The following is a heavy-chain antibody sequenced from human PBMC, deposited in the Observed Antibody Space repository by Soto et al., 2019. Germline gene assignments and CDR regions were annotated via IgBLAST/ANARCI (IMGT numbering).Heavy chain of an antibody. CDR3: ARGFSGSYRNYYYYGMDG. CDR2: IIPIFGTA. J-gene: IGHJ6*02. Sequence: SVVVCWKASPRTLSSIAINREREEHGKRLEWMGGIIPIFGTANYAQKFQGRVTITADESTSTAYMELSSLRSEDTAVYYCARGFSGSYRNYYYYGMDGWGQGTTVTLS. V-gene: IGHV1-69*13. CDR1: PRTLSSIA. D-gene: IGHD1-26*01.